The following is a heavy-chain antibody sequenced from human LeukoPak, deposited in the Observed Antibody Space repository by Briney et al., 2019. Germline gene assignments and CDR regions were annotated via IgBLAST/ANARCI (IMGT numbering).Heavy chain of an antibody. CDR2: ISSSSSYI. D-gene: IGHD3-10*01. J-gene: IGHJ4*02. CDR1: GFTFSSYS. Sequence: GGSLRLSCAASGFTFSSYSMKWVRQAPGKGLEWVSSISSSSSYIYYADSVKGRFTISRDNAKNSLYLQMNSLRAEDTAVYYCARDGGPGMVRGVIITTFDYWGQGTLVTVSS. CDR3: ARDGGPGMVRGVIITTFDY. V-gene: IGHV3-21*01.